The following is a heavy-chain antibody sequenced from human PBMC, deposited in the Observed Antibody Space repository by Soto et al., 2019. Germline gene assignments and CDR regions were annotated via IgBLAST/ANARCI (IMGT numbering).Heavy chain of an antibody. Sequence: QVQLVESGGGVVQPGRSLRLSCAASGFTFSSYGMHWVRQAPGKGLEWVAVISYDGSNKYYADSVKGRFTISRDNSKNTLYLQMNSLRAEDTAVYYCAKVFGLFNEYFQHWGQGTLVTVSS. CDR2: ISYDGSNK. CDR3: AKVFGLFNEYFQH. J-gene: IGHJ1*01. CDR1: GFTFSSYG. V-gene: IGHV3-30*18. D-gene: IGHD2-21*01.